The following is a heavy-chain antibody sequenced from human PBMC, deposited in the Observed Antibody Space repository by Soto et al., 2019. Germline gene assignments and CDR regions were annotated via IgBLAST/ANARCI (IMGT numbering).Heavy chain of an antibody. CDR2: ISYDGSNK. Sequence: TGGSLRLSCAASGFTFSSYAMHWVRQAPGKGLEWVAVISYDGSNKYYADSVKGRFTISRDNSKNTLYLQMNSLRAEDTAVYYCARDGSSSYYGMDVWGQGTTVTVSS. CDR1: GFTFSSYA. CDR3: ARDGSSSYYGMDV. D-gene: IGHD6-6*01. J-gene: IGHJ6*02. V-gene: IGHV3-30-3*01.